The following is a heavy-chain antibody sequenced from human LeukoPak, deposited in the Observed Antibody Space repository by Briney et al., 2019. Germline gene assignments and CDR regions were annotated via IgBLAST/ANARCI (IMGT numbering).Heavy chain of an antibody. CDR2: IYYGGST. Sequence: SETLSLTCTVSGGSISSSNYYWGWIRQPPGKGLEWIGSIYYGGSTYYNPSLKSRVTISVDTSKNQFSLKLSSVTAADTAVYYCARAFYPGYYSYMAVWGKGTTVTVSS. D-gene: IGHD3-3*02. CDR1: GGSISSSNYY. J-gene: IGHJ6*03. V-gene: IGHV4-39*07. CDR3: ARAFYPGYYSYMAV.